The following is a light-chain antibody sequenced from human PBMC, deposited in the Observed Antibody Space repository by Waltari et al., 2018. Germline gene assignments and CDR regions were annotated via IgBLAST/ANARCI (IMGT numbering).Light chain of an antibody. CDR3: QQGNSYPRT. V-gene: IGKV1-13*02. Sequence: IQMSQSPSSLSASVGDRVTITCRASQGISSYLNWYQQKPGKSPKLLIYYANSLASGVPSRFSGSGSGTEFTLTISSLQPEDFATYYCQQGNSYPRTFGQGTKVEIK. J-gene: IGKJ1*01. CDR1: QGISSY. CDR2: YAN.